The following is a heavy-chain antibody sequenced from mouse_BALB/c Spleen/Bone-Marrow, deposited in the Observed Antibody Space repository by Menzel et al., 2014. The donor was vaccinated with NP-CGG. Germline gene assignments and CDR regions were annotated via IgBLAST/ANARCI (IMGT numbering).Heavy chain of an antibody. CDR2: IYPGNVNS. V-gene: IGHV1S56*01. CDR1: GYTFTNYY. D-gene: IGHD2-13*01. Sequence: VQGVESGPELVKPGASVRISCKASGYTFTNYYIHWVKQMPGQGLEWIGWIYPGNVNSKYNEKFKGKATLTADKSSSTAYMQLSSLTSEDSAVYFCAREADWNFDYWGQGTPLTVSS. CDR3: AREADWNFDY. J-gene: IGHJ2*01.